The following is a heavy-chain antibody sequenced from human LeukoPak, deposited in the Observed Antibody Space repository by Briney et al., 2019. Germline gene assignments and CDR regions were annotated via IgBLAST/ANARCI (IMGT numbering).Heavy chain of an antibody. Sequence: ASVKVSCKASGYTFTSYEINWVRQATGQGLEWMGWMNPNSGDTAYAQKFQGRITMTRSTSISTAYMELSSLRSEDTAVYYCARGRKGNWFDPWGQGTLVTVSS. CDR3: ARGRKGNWFDP. CDR1: GYTFTSYE. CDR2: MNPNSGDT. V-gene: IGHV1-8*01. J-gene: IGHJ5*02.